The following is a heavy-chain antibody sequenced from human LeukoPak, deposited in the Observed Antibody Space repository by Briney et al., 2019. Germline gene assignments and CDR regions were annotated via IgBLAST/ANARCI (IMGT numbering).Heavy chain of an antibody. CDR3: ARDSMTTAGYYYYYYMDV. Sequence: SVKVSCKASGGTFSSYTISWVRQAPGQGLEWMGRIIPILGIANYAQKFQGRVTITADKSTSTAYMELSSLSSEDTAVYYCARDSMTTAGYYYYYYMDVWGKGTTVTVSS. J-gene: IGHJ6*03. V-gene: IGHV1-69*04. CDR2: IIPILGIA. CDR1: GGTFSSYT. D-gene: IGHD4-11*01.